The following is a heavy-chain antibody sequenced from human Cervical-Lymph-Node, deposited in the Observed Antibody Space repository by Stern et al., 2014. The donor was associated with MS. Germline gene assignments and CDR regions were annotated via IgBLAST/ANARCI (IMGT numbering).Heavy chain of an antibody. CDR3: ASHHSTGWYAFDI. CDR2: IYYSGST. CDR1: GGSISTYY. D-gene: IGHD6-19*01. Sequence: VQLQQSGPGLVKSSETLSLTCTVSGGSISTYYWSWIRQPPGKGLEWIGYIYYSGSTNYNPSFKSRVTISVASSKNQFPLKLNSVTAADTAMYYCASHHSTGWYAFDIWGQGTMVTVSS. J-gene: IGHJ3*02. V-gene: IGHV4-59*08.